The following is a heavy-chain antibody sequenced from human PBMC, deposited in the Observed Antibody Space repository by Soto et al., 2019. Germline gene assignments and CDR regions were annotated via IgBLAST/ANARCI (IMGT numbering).Heavy chain of an antibody. Sequence: PGGSLRLSCAASGFTFSNYATHWVRQAPGKGLDWVAVISFDGSDKYYADSVRGRFTISRDNAKNTLYLQMDTLRADDTAVYYCARNRKENSYYFYYGMDVWGQGTTVTVSS. J-gene: IGHJ6*02. CDR3: ARNRKENSYYFYYGMDV. V-gene: IGHV3-30-3*01. CDR2: ISFDGSDK. D-gene: IGHD1-7*01. CDR1: GFTFSNYA.